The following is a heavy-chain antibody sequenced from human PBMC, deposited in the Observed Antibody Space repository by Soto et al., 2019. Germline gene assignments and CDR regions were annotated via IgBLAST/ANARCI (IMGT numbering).Heavy chain of an antibody. CDR3: ARSFVVVTPLHS. V-gene: IGHV1-3*01. D-gene: IGHD2-21*02. J-gene: IGHJ4*02. Sequence: ASVKVSCKASGYTFTSYAMHWVRQAPGQRLEWMGWINAGNGNTKYSQKFQGRVTITRDTSASTAYMELSSLRAEDTAVYYCARSFVVVTPLHSWGREPLVTSS. CDR2: INAGNGNT. CDR1: GYTFTSYA.